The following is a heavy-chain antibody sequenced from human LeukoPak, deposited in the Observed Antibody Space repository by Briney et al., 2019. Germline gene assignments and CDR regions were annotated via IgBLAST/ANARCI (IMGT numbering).Heavy chain of an antibody. J-gene: IGHJ4*02. CDR2: ISAYNVNT. CDR3: ARDDGDY. Sequence: ASVKVSCKASGYTFANFGINWVRQAPGQGLEWMGWISAYNVNTNYTQKFQGRVTMTTDTSTGTAYMELRSLRSDDTAVHYCARDDGDYWGQGTLVTVSS. CDR1: GYTFANFG. V-gene: IGHV1-18*01.